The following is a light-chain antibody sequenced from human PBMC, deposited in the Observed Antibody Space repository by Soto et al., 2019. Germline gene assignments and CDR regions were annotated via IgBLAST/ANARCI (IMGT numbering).Light chain of an antibody. CDR2: GAS. J-gene: IGKJ1*01. CDR1: KSIAET. Sequence: ILMTQSPDTLSVSPGERATLACRASKSIAETVVWYQQKSGQAHRLLIYGASTRAAGVPARFSGTGSGTEFTLASSSLQSADIAVYFCQQYANWPKTFGQGTKVDIK. CDR3: QQYANWPKT. V-gene: IGKV3-15*01.